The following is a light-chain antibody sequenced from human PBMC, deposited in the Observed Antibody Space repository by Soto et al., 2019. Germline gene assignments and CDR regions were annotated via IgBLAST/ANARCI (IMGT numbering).Light chain of an antibody. V-gene: IGKV3-20*01. Sequence: EIVLTQSPGTLSLSPGERATLSCMASQSVSSSYLAWYQQKPGQAPRLLIYVASSRAPGIPDRFSGSGSGTDFTLTISRLEPEDFAVYYCQQYGSSPWTFGQGTKVEIK. CDR3: QQYGSSPWT. CDR1: QSVSSSY. J-gene: IGKJ1*01. CDR2: VAS.